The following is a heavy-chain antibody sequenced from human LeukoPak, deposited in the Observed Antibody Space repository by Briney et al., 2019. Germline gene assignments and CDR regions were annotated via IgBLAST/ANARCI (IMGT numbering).Heavy chain of an antibody. Sequence: PGGSLRLSCAASGFTFSNFAMSWVRQFPGQGLEWVSSITGDVTDTFYGDSGKGRFTISRDNSKDTLYLQMSGLRVEDTAVYYCAKGPLTSSNYYMDVWGKGTTVTVPS. CDR3: AKGPLTSSNYYMDV. CDR1: GFTFSNFA. CDR2: ITGDVTDT. J-gene: IGHJ6*03. D-gene: IGHD3-9*01. V-gene: IGHV3-23*01.